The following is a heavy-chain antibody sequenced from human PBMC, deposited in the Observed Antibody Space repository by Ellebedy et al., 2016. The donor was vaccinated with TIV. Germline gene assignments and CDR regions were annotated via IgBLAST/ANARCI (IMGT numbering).Heavy chain of an antibody. V-gene: IGHV3-11*01. D-gene: IGHD4-23*01. CDR3: ASSAVVTPTAH. Sequence: GESLKISXAASGFTFSDYYMSWIRQAPGKGLEWVSYISSSGSTIYYADSVKGRFTISRDNAKNSLYLQMNSLRAEDTAVYYCASSAVVTPTAHWGQGTLVTVSS. CDR2: ISSSGSTI. CDR1: GFTFSDYY. J-gene: IGHJ4*02.